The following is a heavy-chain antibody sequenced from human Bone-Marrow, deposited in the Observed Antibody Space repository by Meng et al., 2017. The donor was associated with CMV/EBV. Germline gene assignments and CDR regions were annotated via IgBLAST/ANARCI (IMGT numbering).Heavy chain of an antibody. V-gene: IGHV3-48*04. CDR2: ISSSSSTI. CDR1: GFTFSSYS. J-gene: IGHJ4*02. Sequence: GESLKISCAASGFTFSSYSMNWVRQAPGKGLEWVSYISSSSSTIYYADSVKGRFTISRDNAKNSLYLQMNSLRAEDTAVYYCARALRFDYWGRGTLVTVSS. CDR3: ARALRFDY.